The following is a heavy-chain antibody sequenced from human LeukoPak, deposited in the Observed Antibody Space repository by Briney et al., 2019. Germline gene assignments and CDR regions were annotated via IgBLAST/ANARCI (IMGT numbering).Heavy chain of an antibody. CDR3: ARDRGDYGDYVRGGY. CDR2: ISAYNGNT. V-gene: IGHV1-18*01. J-gene: IGHJ4*02. D-gene: IGHD4-17*01. CDR1: GYTFISYG. Sequence: ASVKVSCKASGYTFISYGISWVRQAPGQGLEWMGWISAYNGNTNYAQKLQGRVTMTTDTSTSTAYMELRSLRSDDTAVYYCARDRGDYGDYVRGGYWGQGTLVTVSS.